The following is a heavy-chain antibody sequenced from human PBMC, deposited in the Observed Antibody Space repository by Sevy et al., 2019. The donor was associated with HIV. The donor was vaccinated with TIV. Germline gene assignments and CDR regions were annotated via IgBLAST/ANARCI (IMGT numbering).Heavy chain of an antibody. J-gene: IGHJ5*02. V-gene: IGHV3-66*01. Sequence: GGSLRLSCAASGFTVSSNYMSWVRQAPGKGLEWVSVIYSVGSTYYADSVKGRFTISRDNSKKTLYLQMNSLRAEDTAVYYCARTPGIAVASTGPNWFDPWGQGTLVTVSS. CDR1: GFTVSSNY. D-gene: IGHD6-19*01. CDR2: IYSVGST. CDR3: ARTPGIAVASTGPNWFDP.